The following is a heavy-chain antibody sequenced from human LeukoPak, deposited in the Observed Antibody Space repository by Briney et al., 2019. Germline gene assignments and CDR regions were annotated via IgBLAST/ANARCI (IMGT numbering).Heavy chain of an antibody. V-gene: IGHV3-74*01. J-gene: IGHJ6*04. CDR1: GYTFSSDW. D-gene: IGHD4-17*01. Sequence: GGSLRLSCAVSGYTFSSDWMHWVRQAPGEGLVWVSRITNDASSTSYADSVKGRFTISRDNAKNTLYLEMSSLRAEDTAVYYCVRDSSVTRMDVWGKGTTVTVSS. CDR3: VRDSSVTRMDV. CDR2: ITNDASST.